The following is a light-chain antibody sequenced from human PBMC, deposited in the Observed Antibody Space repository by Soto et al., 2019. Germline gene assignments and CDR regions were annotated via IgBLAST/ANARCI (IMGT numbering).Light chain of an antibody. CDR2: DAS. CDR3: QQFIAYPHT. CDR1: QGITNC. Sequence: AIQLTQSPSSLSASVGDTVTITCRASQGITNCLAWYQQTPGKPPKVLIYDASTLESGVPSRFSGSGSGTDFTLTISSLQPDDFGSYHCQQFIAYPHTFGQGTKLEIK. J-gene: IGKJ2*01. V-gene: IGKV1-13*02.